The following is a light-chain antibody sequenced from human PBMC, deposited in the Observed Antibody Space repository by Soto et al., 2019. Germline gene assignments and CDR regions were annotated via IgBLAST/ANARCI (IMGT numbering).Light chain of an antibody. J-gene: IGLJ1*01. Sequence: QSALAQPASVSGSPGQSITISCTGTSSDIGAYNYVSWYQHHPGKAPKPMISEVSNRPSGVSNRFSGSKSGNTASLTISGLQAEDEADYYCSSYSRSGTLYVFGPGTKLTVL. V-gene: IGLV2-14*01. CDR2: EVS. CDR3: SSYSRSGTLYV. CDR1: SSDIGAYNY.